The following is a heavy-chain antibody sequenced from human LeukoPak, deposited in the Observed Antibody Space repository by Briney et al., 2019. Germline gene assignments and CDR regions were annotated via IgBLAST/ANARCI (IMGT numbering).Heavy chain of an antibody. CDR3: ARDLGYYDSSGYYGPERFDI. J-gene: IGHJ3*02. Sequence: SETLSLTCTVSGGSISSYYWSWIRQPPGKGLEWIGYIYYSGSTNYNPSLKSRVTISVDTSKNQFSLKLSSVTAADTAVYYCARDLGYYDSSGYYGPERFDIWGQGTMVTVSS. CDR1: GGSISSYY. D-gene: IGHD3-22*01. V-gene: IGHV4-59*01. CDR2: IYYSGST.